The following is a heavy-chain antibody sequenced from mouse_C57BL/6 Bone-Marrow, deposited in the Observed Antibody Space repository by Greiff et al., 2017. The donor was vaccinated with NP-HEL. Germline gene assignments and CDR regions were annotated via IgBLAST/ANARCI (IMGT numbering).Heavy chain of an antibody. CDR3: ADYYGSSLYYYAMDY. CDR2: INSDGGST. D-gene: IGHD1-1*01. V-gene: IGHV5-2*01. Sequence: EVMLVESGGGLVQPGESLKLSCESNEYEFPSHDMSWVRKTPEKRLELVAAINSDGGSTYYPDTMERRFIISRDNTKKTLYLQMSSLRSEDTALYYCADYYGSSLYYYAMDYWGQGTSVTVSS. CDR1: EYEFPSHD. J-gene: IGHJ4*01.